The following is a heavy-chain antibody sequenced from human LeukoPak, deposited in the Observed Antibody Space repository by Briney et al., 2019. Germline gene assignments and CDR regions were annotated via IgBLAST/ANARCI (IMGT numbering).Heavy chain of an antibody. CDR2: IYYSGST. CDR3: ARKGYCSGGSCYSGAFGI. V-gene: IGHV4-39*01. J-gene: IGHJ3*02. CDR1: GGSISSSSYY. D-gene: IGHD2-15*01. Sequence: SETLSLTCTVSGGSISSSSYYWGWIRQPPGKGLEWIGSIYYSGSTYYNPSLKSRVTISVDTSKNQFSLKLSSVTAADTAVYYCARKGYCSGGSCYSGAFGIWGQGTMVTVSS.